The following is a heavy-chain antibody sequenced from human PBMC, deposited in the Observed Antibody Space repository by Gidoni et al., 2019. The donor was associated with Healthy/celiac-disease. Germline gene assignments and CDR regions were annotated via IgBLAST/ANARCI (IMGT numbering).Heavy chain of an antibody. D-gene: IGHD1-26*01. Sequence: EVQLVESGRGWVQPGGSLSLSCQAPGLTSSRYSMNAVRQARGKGLELVAYISSSSTTIYYADSVKGRFTISRDNAKNSLYLQMNSLRDEDTAVYYCSRDTSTWDLYYYYGIDVWGQGTTVTVSS. CDR1: GLTSSRYS. J-gene: IGHJ6*02. CDR2: ISSSSTTI. CDR3: SRDTSTWDLYYYYGIDV. V-gene: IGHV3-48*02.